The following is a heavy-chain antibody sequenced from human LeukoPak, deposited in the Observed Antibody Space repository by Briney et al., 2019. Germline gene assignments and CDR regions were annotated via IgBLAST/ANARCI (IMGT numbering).Heavy chain of an antibody. CDR2: MNPNSGNT. CDR1: GYTFTSYD. V-gene: IGHV1-8*03. D-gene: IGHD6-25*01. CDR3: ARSNMGLQRAFDI. J-gene: IGHJ3*02. Sequence: ASVKVSCKASGYTFTSYDINWVRQATGQGLEWMGWMNPNSGNTGYAQKFQGRITITRNTSIRTAYMELSSLRSEHTAVYYCARSNMGLQRAFDIWGQGTMVTVSS.